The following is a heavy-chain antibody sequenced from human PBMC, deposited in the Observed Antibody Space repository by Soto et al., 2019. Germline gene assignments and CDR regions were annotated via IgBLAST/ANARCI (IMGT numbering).Heavy chain of an antibody. D-gene: IGHD3-3*01. Sequence: PGGSLRLSCAASGFTFSSYGMHWVRQAPGKGLEWVAVIWYDGSNKYYAESVKGRFTISRDNSKNTLYLQMNSLRAEDTAVYYCARDWWFGVVPNWIGWFDPWGQGTLVTVSS. CDR2: IWYDGSNK. CDR3: ARDWWFGVVPNWIGWFDP. CDR1: GFTFSSYG. J-gene: IGHJ5*02. V-gene: IGHV3-33*01.